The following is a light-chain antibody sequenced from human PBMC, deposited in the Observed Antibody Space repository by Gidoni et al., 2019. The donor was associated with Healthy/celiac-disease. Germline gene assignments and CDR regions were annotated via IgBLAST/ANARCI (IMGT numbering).Light chain of an antibody. CDR3: QSADSSGTYV. CDR2: KDS. CDR1: ALPKQY. J-gene: IGLJ1*01. V-gene: IGLV3-25*03. Sequence: SYELTQPPSVSVYPGQTARITCSGDALPKQYANWYQQKPGQAPVLVIYKDSERPSGIPERFSGSSSGTTVTLTISGVQAEDEADYYCQSADSSGTYVFGTGTKVTVL.